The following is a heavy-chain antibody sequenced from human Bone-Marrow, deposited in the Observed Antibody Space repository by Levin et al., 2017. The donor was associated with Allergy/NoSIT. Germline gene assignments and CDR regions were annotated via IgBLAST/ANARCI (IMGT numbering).Heavy chain of an antibody. J-gene: IGHJ4*02. Sequence: GESLKISCKASGYTFTSYDINWVRQATGQGLEWMGWMNPNSGNTGYAQKFQGRVTMTRNTSISTAYMELSSLRSEDTAVYYCARGFSSGDSSGYYLYYFDYWGQGTLVTVSS. CDR2: MNPNSGNT. CDR1: GYTFTSYD. V-gene: IGHV1-8*01. D-gene: IGHD3-22*01. CDR3: ARGFSSGDSSGYYLYYFDY.